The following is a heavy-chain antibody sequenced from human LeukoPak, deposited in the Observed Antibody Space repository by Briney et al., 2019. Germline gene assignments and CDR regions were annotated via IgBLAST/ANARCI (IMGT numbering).Heavy chain of an antibody. CDR3: VRLRRNNDRSGYYYYYDY. V-gene: IGHV3-21*01. J-gene: IGHJ4*02. D-gene: IGHD3-22*01. CDR1: GYTFSDFS. Sequence: GGSLRLSCAASGYTFSDFSVNWVRQAPGKGLEGVSSISVRSNYRYYADSVRGRFTISRDDARESLFLQMNSLRAEDTAVYFCVRLRRNNDRSGYYYYYDYWGQGTLVTVSS. CDR2: ISVRSNYR.